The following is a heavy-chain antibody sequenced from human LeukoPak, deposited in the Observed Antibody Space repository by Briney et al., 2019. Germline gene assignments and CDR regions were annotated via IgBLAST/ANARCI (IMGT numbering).Heavy chain of an antibody. V-gene: IGHV4-39*02. CDR2: ISYSGTT. CDR3: AANSADYNTLGSSYKV. Sequence: SETLSLTCSVSGGSLKTSSYFWGWIRQSPGKGLEWIATISYSGTTYYNPSLKSRVTISIDRSKNHFSLRLSSVTAADTAVYYCAANSADYNTLGSSYKVWGQGTLVTVSS. CDR1: GGSLKTSSYF. D-gene: IGHD3-10*01. J-gene: IGHJ4*02.